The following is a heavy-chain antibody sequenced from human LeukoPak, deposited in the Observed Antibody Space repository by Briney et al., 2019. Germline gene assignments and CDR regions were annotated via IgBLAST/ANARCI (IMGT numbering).Heavy chain of an antibody. D-gene: IGHD3-22*01. CDR1: GFTFSSSG. V-gene: IGHV3-23*01. CDR3: AKMAYDSSAPI. Sequence: GGSLKLSCAASGFTFSSSGMSWVRQAPGKGLEWVSFISGSGGRTYYAASVKGRFTISRDNSKNTLYLQMNSLSAEDTAVFYCAKMAYDSSAPIWGQGTVVTVSS. CDR2: ISGSGGRT. J-gene: IGHJ3*02.